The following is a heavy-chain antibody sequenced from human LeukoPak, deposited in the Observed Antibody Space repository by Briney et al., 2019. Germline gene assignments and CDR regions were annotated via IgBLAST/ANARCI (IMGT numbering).Heavy chain of an antibody. Sequence: RLSCXASGFTFSSYSMNWVRQAPGKGLEWVSSISSSSSYIYYADSLKGRFTISRDNAKNSLYLQMNSLRAEDTAVYYCARELGAXDIWGXXXXXXXSS. D-gene: IGHD7-27*01. CDR1: GFTFSSYS. V-gene: IGHV3-21*01. CDR3: ARELGAXDI. CDR2: ISSSSSYI. J-gene: IGHJ3*02.